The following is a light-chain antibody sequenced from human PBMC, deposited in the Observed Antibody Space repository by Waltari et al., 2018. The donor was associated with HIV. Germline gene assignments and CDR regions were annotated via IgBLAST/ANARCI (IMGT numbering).Light chain of an antibody. CDR1: NSNVGTTY. J-gene: IGLJ3*02. V-gene: IGLV1-47*01. Sequence: QSVLTQPPSASGTPGQRVTISGSGSNSNVGTTYVSWYQHLPGTTPKLLIYRNNQRPAGDPDRFSGSKSGTSASLAISGLRSEDEADYYCAAWDDSLSGRVFGGGTKLTVL. CDR2: RNN. CDR3: AAWDDSLSGRV.